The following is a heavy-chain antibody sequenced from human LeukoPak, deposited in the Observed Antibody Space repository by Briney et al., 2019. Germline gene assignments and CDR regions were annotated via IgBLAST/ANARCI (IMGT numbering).Heavy chain of an antibody. CDR1: GGSISSYY. CDR3: ARFPPFRLEENVLGYNSND. CDR2: IYHSGST. Sequence: PSETLSLTCTVSGGSISSYYWSWIRQPPGKGLEWIGSIYHSGSTYYNPSLKSRVTISVDTSKNQFSLKLSSVTAADTAVYYCARFPPFRLEENVLGYNSNDWGQGTLVTVSS. J-gene: IGHJ4*02. D-gene: IGHD5-24*01. V-gene: IGHV4-59*08.